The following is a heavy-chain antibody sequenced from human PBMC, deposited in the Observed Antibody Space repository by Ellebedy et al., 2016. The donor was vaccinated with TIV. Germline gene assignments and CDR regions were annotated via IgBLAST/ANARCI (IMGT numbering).Heavy chain of an antibody. Sequence: ASVKVSCKASGYTFTGYYMHWVRQAPGQGLEWMGWINPNSGGTNYAQKFQGRVTMTRDTSISTAYMELSRLRSDDTAVYYCAREGDCGGDCSPTHFDYWGQGTLVTVSS. CDR2: INPNSGGT. V-gene: IGHV1-2*02. CDR3: AREGDCGGDCSPTHFDY. J-gene: IGHJ4*02. CDR1: GYTFTGYY. D-gene: IGHD2-21*02.